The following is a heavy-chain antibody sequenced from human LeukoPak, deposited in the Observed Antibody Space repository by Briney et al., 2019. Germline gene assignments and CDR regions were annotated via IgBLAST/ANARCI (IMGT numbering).Heavy chain of an antibody. J-gene: IGHJ6*03. CDR3: ARVGYSSGWYVDYYYYMDV. CDR2: INPNSGGT. V-gene: IGHV1-2*02. D-gene: IGHD6-19*01. Sequence: ASVKVSCKASGYTFTGYYMHWVRQAPGQGLEWMGWINPNSGGTNYAQKFQGRVTMTRDTSISTAYMELSRLRSDATAVYYCARVGYSSGWYVDYYYYMDVWGKGTTVTVSS. CDR1: GYTFTGYY.